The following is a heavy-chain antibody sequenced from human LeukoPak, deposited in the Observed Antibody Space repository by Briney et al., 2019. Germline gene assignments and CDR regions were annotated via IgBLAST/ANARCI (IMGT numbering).Heavy chain of an antibody. CDR2: IYSGGST. CDR3: ATDAH. Sequence: PGGSLRLSCAASGFTVSSNYISWVRQAPGKGLEWVSLIYSGGSTYYADSVKGRFSISRDNSKNTLFLQMNSLRAEDTAVYYCATDAHWGQGTPVTVSS. CDR1: GFTVSSNY. J-gene: IGHJ4*02. V-gene: IGHV3-53*01.